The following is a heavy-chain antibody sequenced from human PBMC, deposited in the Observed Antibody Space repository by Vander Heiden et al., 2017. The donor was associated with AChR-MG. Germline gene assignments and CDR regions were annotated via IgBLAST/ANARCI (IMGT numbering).Heavy chain of an antibody. CDR2: FPCREAA. D-gene: IGHD1-1*01. J-gene: IGHJ5*01. Sequence: QVHLQESGPGLVKHSVTLSLPCTVSRGSIYDFSWTWPRQSPGQRLDWIGYFPCREAAAKRPPRRDRDAISVDTSRSQVFLTLRSVNADDTAVYYCARLSGLEPGNFYPRLDSWGQGSLVTVS. CDR3: ARLSGLEPGNFYPRLDS. V-gene: IGHV4-4*09. CDR1: RGSIYDFS.